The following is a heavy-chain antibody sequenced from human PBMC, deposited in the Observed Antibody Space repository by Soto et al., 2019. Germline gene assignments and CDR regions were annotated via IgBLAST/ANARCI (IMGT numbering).Heavy chain of an antibody. D-gene: IGHD3-10*01. J-gene: IGHJ4*02. CDR3: ARAGSYRCFDY. Sequence: QVQLQESGPGLVKPSETLSLTCSVSGGSVSSGGYYWSWIRQPPGKGLEWIGCIHYSGSTDYNPSLQSRVTLSLGKSKNQFSLKPNSVTAADTAVYFCARAGSYRCFDYWGQGALGTVSS. CDR1: GGSVSSGGYY. CDR2: IHYSGST. V-gene: IGHV4-61*08.